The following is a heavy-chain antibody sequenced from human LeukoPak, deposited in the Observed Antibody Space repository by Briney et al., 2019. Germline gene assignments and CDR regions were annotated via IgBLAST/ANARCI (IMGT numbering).Heavy chain of an antibody. D-gene: IGHD3-10*01. CDR3: ARGDLPPTNWFDP. V-gene: IGHV4-59*01. Sequence: SETLSLTCTGSGGSIRSFFWSWLRQPQGHPLEWLVHIYHTGSTNYNPSFKSRLTISVDMSKNSFSLKLTSLTSADTAIYYCARGDLPPTNWFDPWGQGTLVTVS. CDR1: GGSIRSFF. J-gene: IGHJ5*02. CDR2: IYHTGST.